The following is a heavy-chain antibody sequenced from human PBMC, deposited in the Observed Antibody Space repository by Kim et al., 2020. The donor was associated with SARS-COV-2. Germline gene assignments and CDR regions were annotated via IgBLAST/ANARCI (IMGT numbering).Heavy chain of an antibody. CDR2: ISGSGGST. CDR1: GFTFSSYA. D-gene: IGHD3-10*01. CDR3: AKGPNLITMVRGVMFGY. Sequence: GGSLRLSCAASGFTFSSYAMSWVRQAPGKGLEWVSAISGSGGSTYYADSVKGRFTISRDNSKNTLYLQMNSLRAEDTAVYYCAKGPNLITMVRGVMFGYWGQGTLVTVSS. J-gene: IGHJ4*02. V-gene: IGHV3-23*01.